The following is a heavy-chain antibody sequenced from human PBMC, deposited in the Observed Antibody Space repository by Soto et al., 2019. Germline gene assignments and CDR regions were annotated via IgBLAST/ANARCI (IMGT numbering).Heavy chain of an antibody. J-gene: IGHJ4*02. V-gene: IGHV4-34*01. CDR2: INHSGST. D-gene: IGHD6-19*01. CDR3: AARIAVAGADY. Sequence: SETLSLTCAVYGGSFSGYYWSWIRQPPGKGLEWIGEINHSGSTNYNPSLKSRVTISVDTSKNQFSLKLSSVTAADTAVYYCAARIAVAGADYWGQGTLVTVSS. CDR1: GGSFSGYY.